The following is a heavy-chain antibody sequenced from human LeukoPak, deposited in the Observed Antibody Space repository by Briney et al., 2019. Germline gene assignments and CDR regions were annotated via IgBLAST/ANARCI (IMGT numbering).Heavy chain of an antibody. CDR1: GYTFTGYY. D-gene: IGHD6-6*01. V-gene: IGHV1-2*02. CDR2: INPNRGGT. CDR3: ARDGGRLVYHVVDY. Sequence: ASVKVSCKASGYTFTGYYMHWVRQAPGQGLEWMGWINPNRGGTNYAQKFQGRVTMTRDTSISTAYTELSRLRSDDTAVYYCARDGGRLVYHVVDYWGQGTLVTVSS. J-gene: IGHJ4*02.